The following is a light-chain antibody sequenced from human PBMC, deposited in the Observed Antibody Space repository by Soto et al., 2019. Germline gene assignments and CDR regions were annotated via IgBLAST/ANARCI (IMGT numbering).Light chain of an antibody. CDR2: EGG. V-gene: IGLV2-23*01. J-gene: IGLJ2*01. Sequence: QSALAQPASVSGSPGQSITISCNGTSSDVGRYNLVSWYQQHPGKAPKLVIYEGGKRPSGVSNRFSDSKSGNTASLTISGLQAEYEADYYCCSHAGRGTVLFGGGTKLTVL. CDR3: CSHAGRGTVL. CDR1: SSDVGRYNL.